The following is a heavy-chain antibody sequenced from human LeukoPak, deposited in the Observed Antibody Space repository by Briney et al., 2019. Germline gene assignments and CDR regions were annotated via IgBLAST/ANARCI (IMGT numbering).Heavy chain of an antibody. J-gene: IGHJ5*02. D-gene: IGHD3-3*01. CDR2: IYYSGST. CDR1: GGSISSHY. CDR3: ARANSRFLEWLSVPNWFDP. V-gene: IGHV4-59*11. Sequence: ETLSLTCTVSGGSISSHYWSWIRQPPGKGLEWIGYIYYSGSTNYNPSLKSRVTISVDTSKNQFSLKLSSVTAADTAVYYCARANSRFLEWLSVPNWFDPWGQGTLVTVSS.